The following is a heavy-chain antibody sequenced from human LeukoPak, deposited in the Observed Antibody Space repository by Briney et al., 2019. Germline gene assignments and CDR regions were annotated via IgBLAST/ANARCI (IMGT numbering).Heavy chain of an antibody. D-gene: IGHD1-26*01. CDR3: ARQGSGSYLSWFDP. V-gene: IGHV4-59*08. Sequence: SETLSLTCTVSGGSISSYYWSWIRQPPGKGLEWIGYIYYSGSTNYNPSLKSRVTISVDTSKNQFSLKLSSVTAADTAVCYCARQGSGSYLSWFDPWGQGTLVTVSS. J-gene: IGHJ5*02. CDR2: IYYSGST. CDR1: GGSISSYY.